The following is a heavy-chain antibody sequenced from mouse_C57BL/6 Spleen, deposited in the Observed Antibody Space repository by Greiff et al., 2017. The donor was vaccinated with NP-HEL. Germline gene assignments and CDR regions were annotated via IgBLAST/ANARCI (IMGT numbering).Heavy chain of an antibody. CDR2: INPGSGGT. V-gene: IGHV1-54*01. D-gene: IGHD2-3*01. Sequence: QVQLQQSGAELVRPGPSVKVSCKASGYAFTNYLIEWVKQRPGQGLEWIGVINPGSGGTNYNEKFKGKATLTADKSSSTAYMQLSSLTSEDAAVYFCARRGFYDGYFVDYWGQGTSVTVSS. J-gene: IGHJ4*01. CDR3: ARRGFYDGYFVDY. CDR1: GYAFTNYL.